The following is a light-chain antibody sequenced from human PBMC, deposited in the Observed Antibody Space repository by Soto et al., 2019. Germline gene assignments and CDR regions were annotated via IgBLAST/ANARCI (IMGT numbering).Light chain of an antibody. CDR1: SSDVGTYNS. CDR2: EVS. V-gene: IGLV2-14*03. J-gene: IGLJ2*01. Sequence: QSALTQPTSVSGSPGQSITISCTGTSSDVGTYNSVSWYQQHPGKAPKLMIYEVSSRPSGVSNRFSGSKSGNTASLTISGLQAEDEADYYCSSYTSSNTLGVFGGGTKVTVL. CDR3: SSYTSSNTLGV.